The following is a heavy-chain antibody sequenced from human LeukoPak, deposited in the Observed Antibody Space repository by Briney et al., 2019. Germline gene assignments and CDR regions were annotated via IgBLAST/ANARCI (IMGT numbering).Heavy chain of an antibody. CDR3: ATRHEYSYPY. V-gene: IGHV3-64*02. D-gene: IGHD5-18*01. J-gene: IGHJ4*02. Sequence: GGSLRLSCVASGFTFYNYAMHWVRQAPGKGLEYVSAIGGNGDTSYYADSVKGRFTISRDNSKNTVYLQLGSLRTEDLAVYYCATRHEYSYPYWGQGTLVTVSS. CDR1: GFTFYNYA. CDR2: IGGNGDTS.